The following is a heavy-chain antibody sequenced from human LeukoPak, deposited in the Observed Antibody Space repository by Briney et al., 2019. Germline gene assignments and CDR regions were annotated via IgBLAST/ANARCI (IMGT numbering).Heavy chain of an antibody. V-gene: IGHV3-30*04. Sequence: PGGSLRLSCAASGFSFSDFAIHWVRRAPGKGLEWVAVISYDGRNKYYADSVQGRFTISRDNSKDTLYLQMNSLRPEDTAVYYCARIPITPYYYDRKRGGGDSLDYWAREPWSPSPQ. CDR1: GFSFSDFA. D-gene: IGHD3-22*01. CDR2: ISYDGRNK. J-gene: IGHJ4*02. CDR3: ARIPITPYYYDRKRGGGDSLDY.